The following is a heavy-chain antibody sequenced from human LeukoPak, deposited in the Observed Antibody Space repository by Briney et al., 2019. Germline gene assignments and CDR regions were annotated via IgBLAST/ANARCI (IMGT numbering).Heavy chain of an antibody. J-gene: IGHJ6*02. Sequence: SGRSLRLSCAASGFTFSSYGMHWVRQAPGKGLEWVAVIWYDGSNKYYADSVKGRFTTSRDNSKNTLYLQMNSLRAEDTAVYYCARVGYSSSWSGDYYYGMDVWGQGTTVTVSS. CDR2: IWYDGSNK. CDR1: GFTFSSYG. CDR3: ARVGYSSSWSGDYYYGMDV. D-gene: IGHD6-13*01. V-gene: IGHV3-33*01.